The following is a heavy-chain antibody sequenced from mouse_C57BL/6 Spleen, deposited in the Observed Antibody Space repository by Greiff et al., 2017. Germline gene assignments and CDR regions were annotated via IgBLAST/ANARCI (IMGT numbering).Heavy chain of an antibody. J-gene: IGHJ4*01. V-gene: IGHV10-1*01. CDR1: GFSFNTYA. CDR3: VRHDTTVVATDYAMDY. D-gene: IGHD1-1*01. Sequence: VQVVESGGGLVQPKGSLKLSCAASGFSFNTYAMNWVRQAPGKGLEWVARIRSKSNNYATYYADSVKDRFTISRDDSESMLYLKMNNLKTEDTAMYYCVRHDTTVVATDYAMDYWGQGTSVTVSS. CDR2: IRSKSNNYAT.